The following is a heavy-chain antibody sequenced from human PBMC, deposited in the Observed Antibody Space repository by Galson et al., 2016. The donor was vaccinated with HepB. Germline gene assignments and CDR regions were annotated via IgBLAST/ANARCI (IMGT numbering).Heavy chain of an antibody. CDR3: ALYYYDSSGFVEYFQH. V-gene: IGHV3-7*03. D-gene: IGHD3-22*01. CDR2: IKPDGSEK. J-gene: IGHJ1*01. Sequence: SLRLSCATSGFTFSSVWMSWVRQAPGKGLEWVANIKPDGSEKYYVDSLKGRFTISRDNAKNSLYLQMNSLRAEDTAVYYCALYYYDSSGFVEYFQHWGQGTRVTVSP. CDR1: GFTFSSVW.